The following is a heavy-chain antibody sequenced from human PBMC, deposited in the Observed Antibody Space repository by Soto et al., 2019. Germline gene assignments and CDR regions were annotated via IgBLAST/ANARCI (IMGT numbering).Heavy chain of an antibody. CDR1: GGTFSSYA. CDR2: IIPIFGTA. J-gene: IGHJ6*02. CDR3: ASSSRFVLMVYAIKPKTPENDGMDV. V-gene: IGHV1-69*01. D-gene: IGHD2-8*01. Sequence: QVQLVQSGAEVKKPGSSVKVSCKASGGTFSSYAISWVRQAPGQGLEWMGGIIPIFGTAHYAQKFQGRGTITADEATSTAYMELSSLRSEDTAVYYCASSSRFVLMVYAIKPKTPENDGMDVWGQGTTVTVSS.